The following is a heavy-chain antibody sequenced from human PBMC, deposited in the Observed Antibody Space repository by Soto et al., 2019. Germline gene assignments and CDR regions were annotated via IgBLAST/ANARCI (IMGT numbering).Heavy chain of an antibody. Sequence: SETLSLTCAVYVGSCSDHYWSWIRQTPGKGLEWIGEINHRGSTSYNPSLKSRVTISVDTSKNQFSLKVRSVTAADTAGYYCARRDITGWYFAYWGQGTPVP. D-gene: IGHD6-19*01. J-gene: IGHJ4*02. CDR2: INHRGST. CDR1: VGSCSDHY. CDR3: ARRDITGWYFAY. V-gene: IGHV4-34*01.